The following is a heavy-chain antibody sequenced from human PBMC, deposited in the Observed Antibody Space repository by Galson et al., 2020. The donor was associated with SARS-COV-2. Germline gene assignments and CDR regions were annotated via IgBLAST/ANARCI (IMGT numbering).Heavy chain of an antibody. CDR2: ISDSGDST. J-gene: IGHJ4*02. D-gene: IGHD2-2*02. V-gene: IGHV3-23*01. Sequence: GGSLRLSCAAFGFSFSNFVMSWVRQTPEKGLERVSGISDSGDSTNYADSVKGRFTITRDNSRNTLYLQMNSLRAEDTAVYYCAKDHYTHNIFDLWGRGTLVTVSS. CDR1: GFSFSNFV. CDR3: AKDHYTHNIFDL.